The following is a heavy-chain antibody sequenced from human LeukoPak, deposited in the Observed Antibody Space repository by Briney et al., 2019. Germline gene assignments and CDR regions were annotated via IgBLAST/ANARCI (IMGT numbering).Heavy chain of an antibody. CDR2: ISAYNGNT. CDR3: ARDYDYVWGSPGSAFDI. D-gene: IGHD3-16*01. V-gene: IGHV1-18*01. J-gene: IGHJ3*02. Sequence: ASVKVSCKASGYTFTSYDISWVRQAPGQGLEWMGWISAYNGNTNYAQKLQGRVTMTTDTSTSTAYMELRSLRSDDTAVYYCARDYDYVWGSPGSAFDIWGQGTMVTVSS. CDR1: GYTFTSYD.